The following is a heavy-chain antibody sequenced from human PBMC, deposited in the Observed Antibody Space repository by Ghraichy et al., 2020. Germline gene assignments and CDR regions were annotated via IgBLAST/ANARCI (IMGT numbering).Heavy chain of an antibody. J-gene: IGHJ4*02. Sequence: GGSLRLSCAASGFTFSNDWMDLVRQAPGKGLVWVSRISGDGTYSDYADSVKGRFTISRDNAKNTLFLQMHSLRAEDTAVYYCARDTSEAGQTFDHWGQGTLVTVSS. CDR3: ARDTSEAGQTFDH. V-gene: IGHV3-74*01. CDR2: ISGDGTYS. CDR1: GFTFSNDW. D-gene: IGHD6-13*01.